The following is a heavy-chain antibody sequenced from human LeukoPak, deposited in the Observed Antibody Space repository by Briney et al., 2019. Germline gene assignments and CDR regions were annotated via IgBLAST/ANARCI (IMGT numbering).Heavy chain of an antibody. CDR2: IYTSGIT. CDR1: GRSISRYY. V-gene: IGHV4-4*07. Sequence: SETLSLTCTVSGRSISRYYWRWIPPPAGKGVEWIGCIYTSGITNYNPSLKSRITMSVDTSHKQFSSKLSYVTHPATALYFLARGLGGSGREYFQQWRQGTLVTVSS. CDR3: ARGLGGSGREYFQQ. D-gene: IGHD6-25*01. J-gene: IGHJ1*01.